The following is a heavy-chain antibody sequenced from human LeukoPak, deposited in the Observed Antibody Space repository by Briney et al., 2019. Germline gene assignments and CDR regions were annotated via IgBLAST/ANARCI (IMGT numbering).Heavy chain of an antibody. J-gene: IGHJ6*02. V-gene: IGHV4-39*07. CDR2: IYYSGST. CDR1: GGSISSSSYY. Sequence: KPSETLSVTCTVSGGSISSSSYYWGWIRQPPGKGLEWIGSIYYSGSTYYNPSLKSRVTISVDTSKNQFSLKLSSVTAADTAVYYCARRRPLYCSSTSCYLYGMDVWGQGTTVTVSS. CDR3: ARRRPLYCSSTSCYLYGMDV. D-gene: IGHD2-2*01.